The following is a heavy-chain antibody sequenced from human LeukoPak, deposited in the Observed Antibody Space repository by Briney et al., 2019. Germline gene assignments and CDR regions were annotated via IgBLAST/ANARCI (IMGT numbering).Heavy chain of an antibody. J-gene: IGHJ5*02. D-gene: IGHD2-2*02. CDR2: ISGSGGST. V-gene: IGHV3-23*01. CDR1: GFTFSSYA. Sequence: GGSLRLSCAASGFTFSSYAMSWVRQAPGRGLEWVSAISGSGGSTYYADSLKGRFTISRDNAKNSLYLQMNSLRDEDTAVYYCARDPCSSTSCYTVWFDPWGQGTLVTVSS. CDR3: ARDPCSSTSCYTVWFDP.